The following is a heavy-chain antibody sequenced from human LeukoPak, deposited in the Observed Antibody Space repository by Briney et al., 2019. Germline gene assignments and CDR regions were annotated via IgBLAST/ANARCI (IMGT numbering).Heavy chain of an antibody. CDR1: GYTFTDYY. CDR3: ARALVRISMTF. Sequence: GASVKVSCKASGYTFTDYYLHWVRLAPGQGLEWMGWINPNSGGTNYAQQFQGRVTMTRDTSISTAYMELSRLRSDDTALYYCARALVRISMTFWGQGTQVTVSS. D-gene: IGHD2/OR15-2a*01. CDR2: INPNSGGT. V-gene: IGHV1-2*02. J-gene: IGHJ4*02.